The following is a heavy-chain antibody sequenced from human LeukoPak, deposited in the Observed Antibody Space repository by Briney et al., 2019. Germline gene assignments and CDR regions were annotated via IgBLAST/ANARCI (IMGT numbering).Heavy chain of an antibody. D-gene: IGHD2-2*02. J-gene: IGHJ4*02. CDR1: GGSISSSSYY. Sequence: SETLSLTCTVSGGSISSSSYYWGWIRQPPGKGLEWIGSIYYSGSTYYNPSLKSRVTISVDTSKNQFSLKLSSVTAADTAVYYCARGVLMVPAAIGFDYWGQGTLVTVSS. CDR2: IYYSGST. V-gene: IGHV4-39*07. CDR3: ARGVLMVPAAIGFDY.